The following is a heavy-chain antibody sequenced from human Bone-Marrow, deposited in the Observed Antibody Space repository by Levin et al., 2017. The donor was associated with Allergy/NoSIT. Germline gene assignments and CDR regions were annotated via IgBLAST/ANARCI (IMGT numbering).Heavy chain of an antibody. CDR3: ARKLGYCSGGSCYMCDY. D-gene: IGHD2-15*01. V-gene: IGHV1-18*01. J-gene: IGHJ4*02. Sequence: ASVKVSCKASGYTFTSYGISWVRQAPGQGLEWMGWISAYNGNTNYAQKLQGRVTMTTDTSTSTAYMELRSLRSDDTAVYYCARKLGYCSGGSCYMCDYWGQGTLVTVSS. CDR1: GYTFTSYG. CDR2: ISAYNGNT.